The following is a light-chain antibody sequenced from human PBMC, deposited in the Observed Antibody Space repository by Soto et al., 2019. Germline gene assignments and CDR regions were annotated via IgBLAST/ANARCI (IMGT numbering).Light chain of an antibody. V-gene: IGLV1-44*01. CDR2: SDN. CDR3: AAWDVSLVV. J-gene: IGLJ2*01. CDR1: SSNIGTNT. Sequence: QSVLTQPPSASGTPGQRVTISCSGSSSNIGTNTVIWYQQLPGAAPKLLIYSDNQRPSGVPDRFSGSKSGTSASLASSGLQSDDEADYFCAAWDVSLVVFGGGTKLTVL.